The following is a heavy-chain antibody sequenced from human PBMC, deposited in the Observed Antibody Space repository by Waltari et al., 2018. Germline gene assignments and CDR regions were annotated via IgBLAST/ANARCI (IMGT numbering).Heavy chain of an antibody. Sequence: QVQLQESGPGLVKPSETLSLTCTVSGGSISSYYWSWIRQPAGKGLEGIGRIYTSGSTNYNPSLKSRVTMSVDTSKNQFSLKLSSVTAADTAVYYCARDRVGLEPRYYYYMDVWGKGTTVTVSS. J-gene: IGHJ6*03. CDR2: IYTSGST. D-gene: IGHD1-1*01. CDR1: GGSISSYY. V-gene: IGHV4-4*07. CDR3: ARDRVGLEPRYYYYMDV.